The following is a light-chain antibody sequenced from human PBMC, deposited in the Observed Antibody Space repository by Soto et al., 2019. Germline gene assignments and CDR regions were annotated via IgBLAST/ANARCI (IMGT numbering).Light chain of an antibody. Sequence: EIVMTQSPATLSVSPGERATLSCRASQSVSSNLAWYQQKPGQTPRLLIYGESTRATGIPARFSGSGSGTEFTLTISSLHSEDFAVYYCQQYNNWPVTFGQGTKLEIK. CDR1: QSVSSN. V-gene: IGKV3-15*01. J-gene: IGKJ2*01. CDR2: GES. CDR3: QQYNNWPVT.